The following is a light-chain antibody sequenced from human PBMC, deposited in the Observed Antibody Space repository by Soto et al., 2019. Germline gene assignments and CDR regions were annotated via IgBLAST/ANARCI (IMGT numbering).Light chain of an antibody. Sequence: EIVLTQSPATLSVSPGERAALSCRASQSVSNIYFAWYQQKPGQAPRLLIYGVSSRATGIPDRFSGSGSGTDFTLTISRLEPEDFAVYYCQQYGSSPRTFGQGTKVDIK. CDR3: QQYGSSPRT. J-gene: IGKJ1*01. CDR1: QSVSNIY. V-gene: IGKV3-20*01. CDR2: GVS.